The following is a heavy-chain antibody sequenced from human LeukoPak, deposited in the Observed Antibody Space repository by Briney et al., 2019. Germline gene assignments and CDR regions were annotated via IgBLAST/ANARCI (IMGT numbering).Heavy chain of an antibody. CDR3: ARDHEYSNYD. Sequence: PGGSLRLSCAASGLTFSSYWMSWVRQAPGKGLEWVASIKEDGSEKYYVDSVKGRFTISRDNAKNSLYLQMNSLRAEDTAVYYCARDHEYSNYDWGQGTLVTVSS. V-gene: IGHV3-7*01. CDR1: GLTFSSYW. J-gene: IGHJ4*02. CDR2: IKEDGSEK. D-gene: IGHD4-11*01.